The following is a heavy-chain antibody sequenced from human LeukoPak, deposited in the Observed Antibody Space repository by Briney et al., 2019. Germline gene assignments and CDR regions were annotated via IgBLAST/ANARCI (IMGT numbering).Heavy chain of an antibody. Sequence: GGSLRLSCAASGFTFSSYAMHWVRQAPGKGLEWVAVISYDGSNKYYADSVKGRFTISRDNSKNTLYLQMNSLRAEDTAVYYCARVRYYYDSSGYVDYWGQGTLVTVSS. J-gene: IGHJ4*02. CDR3: ARVRYYYDSSGYVDY. V-gene: IGHV3-30-3*01. CDR1: GFTFSSYA. CDR2: ISYDGSNK. D-gene: IGHD3-22*01.